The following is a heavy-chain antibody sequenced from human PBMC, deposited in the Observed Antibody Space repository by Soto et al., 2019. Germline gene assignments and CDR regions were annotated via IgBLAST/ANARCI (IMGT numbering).Heavy chain of an antibody. Sequence: QVQLVESGGGVVQPGRSLRLSCAASGFTFSSYGMHWVRQAPGKGLEGVAVISYDGSNKYYADSVKGRFTISRDNSKNTLYRQMNSLRAEDTAVYYCAKVSSGWSETDAFDIWGQGTMVTVSS. J-gene: IGHJ3*02. V-gene: IGHV3-30*18. D-gene: IGHD6-19*01. CDR3: AKVSSGWSETDAFDI. CDR1: GFTFSSYG. CDR2: ISYDGSNK.